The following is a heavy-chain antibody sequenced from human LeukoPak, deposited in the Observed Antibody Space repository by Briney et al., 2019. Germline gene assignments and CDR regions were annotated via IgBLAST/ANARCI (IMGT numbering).Heavy chain of an antibody. J-gene: IGHJ5*02. V-gene: IGHV1-8*01. CDR2: MNPNSGNT. CDR3: ARGLRDSSGYNWFDP. D-gene: IGHD3-22*01. CDR1: GYTFTSSD. Sequence: AASVKVSCKASGYTFTSSDINWVRQATGQGPEWMGWMNPNSGNTGYAQKFQGRVTMTRNTSISTAYMELSSLRSEDTAVYYCARGLRDSSGYNWFDPWGQGTLVTVSS.